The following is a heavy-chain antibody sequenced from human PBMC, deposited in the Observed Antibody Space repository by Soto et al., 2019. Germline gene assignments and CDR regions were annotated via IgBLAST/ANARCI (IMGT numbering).Heavy chain of an antibody. CDR3: ARESLGGDNLQFGYYGMDV. V-gene: IGHV3-23*01. CDR2: ISGSDGST. CDR1: GFSFSSYA. J-gene: IGHJ6*02. D-gene: IGHD3-16*01. Sequence: GGSLRLSCVASGFSFSSYAMSWVRQAPGKGLEWVSVISGSDGSTYYADSVKGRFTISRDNSKNTLYLQMNSLRAGDTAVYYCARESLGGDNLQFGYYGMDVWGQGTTVTVSS.